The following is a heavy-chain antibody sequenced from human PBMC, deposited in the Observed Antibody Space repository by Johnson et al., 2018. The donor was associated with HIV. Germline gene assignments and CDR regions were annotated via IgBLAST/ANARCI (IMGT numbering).Heavy chain of an antibody. Sequence: QVQLVESGGRVVQPGRSLRLSCAASGFTLSKHAMHWVRQAPGKGLEWVTVIWYDGSNKHYADSVKGRFTISRDNSKNTLYLQMNSLRAEDTAVYYCARDFIAPELGDAFDIWGQGTMVTVSS. CDR2: IWYDGSNK. J-gene: IGHJ3*02. D-gene: IGHD6-25*01. V-gene: IGHV3-33*01. CDR3: ARDFIAPELGDAFDI. CDR1: GFTLSKHA.